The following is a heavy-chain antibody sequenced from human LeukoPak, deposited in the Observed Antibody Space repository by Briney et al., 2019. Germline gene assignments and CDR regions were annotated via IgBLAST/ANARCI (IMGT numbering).Heavy chain of an antibody. CDR1: GFTFSSYW. V-gene: IGHV3-74*01. CDR2: INGDGSST. J-gene: IGHJ5*02. D-gene: IGHD2-2*01. CDR3: ARRYCGSPSCVNWFDP. Sequence: GGSLRLSCAASGFTFSSYWMYWVRQAPGKGLVWVSRINGDGSSTSYADSVKGRFTISRDNAKNTLFLQMNSLRAEDTAVYYCARRYCGSPSCVNWFDPWGQGALVTVSS.